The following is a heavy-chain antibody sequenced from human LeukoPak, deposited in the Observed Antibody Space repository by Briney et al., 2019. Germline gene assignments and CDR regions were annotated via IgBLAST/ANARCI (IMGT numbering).Heavy chain of an antibody. CDR2: LSGSGGTT. Sequence: GGSLRLSCTASGFTFSSSAMSWVRQAPGKGLEWVLALSGSGGTTYADSVKGRFTISRDNSKNTVYLQMNSLRAEDTAVYYCAKVTGYWYFDLWGRGTLVTVSS. D-gene: IGHD3-9*01. J-gene: IGHJ2*01. CDR3: AKVTGYWYFDL. CDR1: GFTFSSSA. V-gene: IGHV3-23*01.